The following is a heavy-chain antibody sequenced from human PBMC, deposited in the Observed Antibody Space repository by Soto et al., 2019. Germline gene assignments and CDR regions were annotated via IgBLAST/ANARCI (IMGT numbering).Heavy chain of an antibody. D-gene: IGHD1-26*01. J-gene: IGHJ4*02. Sequence: SETLSLTCAVSGGSISSGGYSWSWIRQPPGKGLEWIGEIYHSGSTNYNPSLKSRVTISVDKSKNQFSLKLSSVTAADTAVYYCARDLVVGADEYYFDYWGQGTLVTVSS. CDR3: ARDLVVGADEYYFDY. V-gene: IGHV4-30-2*01. CDR2: IYHSGST. CDR1: GGSISSGGYS.